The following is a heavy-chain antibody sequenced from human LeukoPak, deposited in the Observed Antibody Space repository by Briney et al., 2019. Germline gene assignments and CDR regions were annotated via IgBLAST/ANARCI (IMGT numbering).Heavy chain of an antibody. Sequence: ASVKVSCKASGYTFTGYYMHWVRQAPGQGPEWMGWINPNSGGTNYAQKFQGWVTMTRDTSISTAYMELSRLRSDDTAVYYCASQLASEVRGPSTWGQGTLVTVSS. D-gene: IGHD3-10*01. CDR1: GYTFTGYY. CDR2: INPNSGGT. V-gene: IGHV1-2*04. CDR3: ASQLASEVRGPST. J-gene: IGHJ4*02.